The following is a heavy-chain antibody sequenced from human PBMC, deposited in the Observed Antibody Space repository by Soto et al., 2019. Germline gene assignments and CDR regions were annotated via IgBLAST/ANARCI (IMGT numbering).Heavy chain of an antibody. CDR1: GFTFSSYW. CDR3: ASPSGAYGDYDFWAFDI. V-gene: IGHV3-7*01. J-gene: IGHJ3*02. D-gene: IGHD4-17*01. Sequence: GGSLRLSCAASGFTFSSYWMSWVRQAPGKGLEWVANIKQDGSEKYYVDSVKGRFTISRDNAKNSLYLQMNSLRAEDTAVYYCASPSGAYGDYDFWAFDIWGQGTMVTVSS. CDR2: IKQDGSEK.